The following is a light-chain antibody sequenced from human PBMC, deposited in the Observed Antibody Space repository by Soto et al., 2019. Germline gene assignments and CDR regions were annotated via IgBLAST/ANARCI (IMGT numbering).Light chain of an antibody. CDR3: RSYTTSGTLT. V-gene: IGLV2-14*03. CDR1: SDDIGDYDH. CDR2: EVN. J-gene: IGLJ2*01. Sequence: QSALTQPASVSGSPGQSITISCTGASDDIGDYDHVSWFQQFPGKAPKLIISEVNHRPSGVSYRYSGSKSANTASLTISGLQPEDEADFYCRSYTTSGTLTFGGGTKLTVL.